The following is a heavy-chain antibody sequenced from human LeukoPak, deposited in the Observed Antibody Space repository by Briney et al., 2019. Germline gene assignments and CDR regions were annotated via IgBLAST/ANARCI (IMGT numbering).Heavy chain of an antibody. CDR1: GGSISSYY. D-gene: IGHD1-1*01. CDR2: IYYSGST. CDR3: ARAPRGKRGAFDI. V-gene: IGHV4-59*01. Sequence: SETLSLTCTVSGGSISSYYWSWIRQPPGKGLEWIGYIYYSGSTNYNPSLKSRVTISVDTSRNQFSLKLSSVTAADTAVYYCARAPRGKRGAFDIWGQGTMVTVSS. J-gene: IGHJ3*02.